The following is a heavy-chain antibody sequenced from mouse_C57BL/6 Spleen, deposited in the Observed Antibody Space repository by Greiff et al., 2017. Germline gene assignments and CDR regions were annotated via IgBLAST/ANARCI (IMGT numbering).Heavy chain of an antibody. V-gene: IGHV5-16*01. Sequence: EVKLMESEGGLVQPGSSMKLSCTASGFTFSDYYMAWVRQVPEKGLEWVANINYDGSSTYYLDSLKSRFIISRDNAKNILYLQMSSLKSEDTATYYCARDGGWLLPFDYWGQGTTLTVSS. CDR2: INYDGSST. CDR1: GFTFSDYY. D-gene: IGHD2-3*01. J-gene: IGHJ2*01. CDR3: ARDGGWLLPFDY.